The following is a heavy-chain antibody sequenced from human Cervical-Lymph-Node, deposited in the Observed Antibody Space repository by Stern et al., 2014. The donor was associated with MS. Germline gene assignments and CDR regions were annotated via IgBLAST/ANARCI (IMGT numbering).Heavy chain of an antibody. J-gene: IGHJ6*02. D-gene: IGHD6-6*01. Sequence: QVQLVQSGAEVKKPGSSVKVSCKASGGTFNSYVISWVRQAPGQGLEWVGGFVTLFSTTPYAQKLQGRVTITADESRSTTYMELTSLRSDDTAVYYCARGGIGSSRLYYHFYGMDVWGQGTTVTVSS. CDR3: ARGGIGSSRLYYHFYGMDV. CDR1: GGTFNSYV. V-gene: IGHV1-69*01. CDR2: FVTLFSTT.